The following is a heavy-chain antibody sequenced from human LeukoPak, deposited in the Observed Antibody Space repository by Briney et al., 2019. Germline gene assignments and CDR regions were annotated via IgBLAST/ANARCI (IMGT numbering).Heavy chain of an antibody. D-gene: IGHD3-9*01. Sequence: GESLKISCKGSGYSFTSYWIGWVRQVPGKGLEWMGIIYPGDSDTGYSPSFQGQVTISADKSISTAYLQWSSLKASDTAMYYCARPMGDILTGYFLDYWGQGTLVTVSS. CDR3: ARPMGDILTGYFLDY. CDR1: GYSFTSYW. CDR2: IYPGDSDT. V-gene: IGHV5-51*01. J-gene: IGHJ4*02.